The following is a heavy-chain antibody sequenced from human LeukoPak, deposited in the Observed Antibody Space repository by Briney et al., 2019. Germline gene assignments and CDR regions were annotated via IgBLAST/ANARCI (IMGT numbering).Heavy chain of an antibody. V-gene: IGHV3-23*01. CDR1: GFIFSSYA. D-gene: IGHD6-13*01. CDR2: ITGSGGST. CDR3: AKSGYSTKGDFDY. J-gene: IGHJ4*02. Sequence: PGGSLRLSCAASGFIFSSYAMSWVRQAPGKGLEWVSAITGSGGSTYYADSVKGRFTISRDNSKNTLYVQMNSLRAEDTAVYYCAKSGYSTKGDFDYWGQGTLVTVSS.